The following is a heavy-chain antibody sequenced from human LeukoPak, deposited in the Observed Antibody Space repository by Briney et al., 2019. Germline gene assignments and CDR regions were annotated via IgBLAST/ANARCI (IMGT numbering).Heavy chain of an antibody. V-gene: IGHV3-30*02. D-gene: IGHD2-2*01. CDR2: IRNDGSNK. J-gene: IGHJ4*02. CDR1: GFTFSSYG. Sequence: GGSLRLSCAASGFTFSSYGMHWVRQAPGKGLEWVSFIRNDGSNKYYADSVKGRFTISRDNSKNTLDLQMNSLRAEDTAVYYCAKGERAYCSSTTCYAVYWGQGTLVTVPS. CDR3: AKGERAYCSSTTCYAVY.